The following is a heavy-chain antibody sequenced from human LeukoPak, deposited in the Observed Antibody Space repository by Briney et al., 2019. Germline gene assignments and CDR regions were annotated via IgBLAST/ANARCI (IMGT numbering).Heavy chain of an antibody. Sequence: SETLSLTCTVSGGSISSYYWSWIRQPPGKGLEWIGYIYYSGSTNYNPSLKSRVTISVDTSKNQFSLKLSSVTAADTAVYYCARVIWGRDAFDIWGQGTMVTVSS. D-gene: IGHD7-27*01. J-gene: IGHJ3*02. CDR2: IYYSGST. V-gene: IGHV4-59*01. CDR1: GGSISSYY. CDR3: ARVIWGRDAFDI.